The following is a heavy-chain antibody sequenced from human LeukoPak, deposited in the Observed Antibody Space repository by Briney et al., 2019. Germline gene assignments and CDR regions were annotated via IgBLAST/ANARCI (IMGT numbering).Heavy chain of an antibody. CDR2: IYHSGST. D-gene: IGHD3-10*01. V-gene: IGHV4-38-2*02. Sequence: SETLSLTCTVSGYSISSGYYRGWIRQPPGKGLEWIGSIYHSGSTYYNPSLKSRVTISVDTSKNQFSLKLSSVTAADTAVYYCARVRGGAVDYWGQGTLVTVSS. J-gene: IGHJ4*02. CDR3: ARVRGGAVDY. CDR1: GYSISSGYY.